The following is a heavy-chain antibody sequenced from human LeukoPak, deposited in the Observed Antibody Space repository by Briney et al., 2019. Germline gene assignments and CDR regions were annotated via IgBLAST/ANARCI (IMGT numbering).Heavy chain of an antibody. D-gene: IGHD4-17*01. J-gene: IGHJ6*03. CDR2: INSDGSSR. CDR1: GFTFSSYW. Sequence: GGSLRLSCAASGFTFSSYWMHWVRQAPGKGLVWASRINSDGSSRFYADSVKGRFTISRDNAKNTLYLRMNSLRAEDTAVYYCARVGRYGDYVSRDYYYYYMDVWGKGTTVTVSS. CDR3: ARVGRYGDYVSRDYYYYYMDV. V-gene: IGHV3-74*01.